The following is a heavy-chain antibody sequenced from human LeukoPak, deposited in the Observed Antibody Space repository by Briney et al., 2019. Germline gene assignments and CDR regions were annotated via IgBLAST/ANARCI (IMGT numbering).Heavy chain of an antibody. Sequence: GGSLRLSCAASGFTFDDYVMTWIRQAPGKGLEWVSYISSSGSTIYYADSVKGRFTISRDNAKNSLYLQMNSLRAEDTAVYYWGRDGGSETALVEGEYWGQGTLVPVPP. D-gene: IGHD5-18*01. V-gene: IGHV3-11*04. CDR2: ISSSGSTI. CDR1: GFTFDDYV. J-gene: IGHJ4*02. CDR3: GRDGGSETALVEGEY.